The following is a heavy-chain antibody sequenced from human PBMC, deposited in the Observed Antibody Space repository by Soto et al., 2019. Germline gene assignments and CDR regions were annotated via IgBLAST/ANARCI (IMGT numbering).Heavy chain of an antibody. D-gene: IGHD2-21*02. CDR1: GYTFTSYA. V-gene: IGHV1-3*05. Sequence: QVQLVQSGAEEKKPGASVKVSCKASGYTFTSYAMHWVRQAPGQRLEWMGWINAGNGNTKCSQKFQGRVTITRDTSASTAYMELSSLRSEDTAVYYCARSIVVVTALAYWGQGIVVTVSS. CDR2: INAGNGNT. J-gene: IGHJ4*02. CDR3: ARSIVVVTALAY.